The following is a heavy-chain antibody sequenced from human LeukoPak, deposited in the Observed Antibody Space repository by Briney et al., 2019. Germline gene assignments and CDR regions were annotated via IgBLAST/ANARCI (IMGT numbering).Heavy chain of an antibody. CDR1: GFSFSSYD. Sequence: PGGSLRLSCAASGFSFSSYDMRWVRQAPGEGLEWVSAISASSINTYYADSVRGRFTISRDNSQNTLYLQMDSMTAEDTAVYYCVKKKSLPTTKGGFDYWGQRTLVTVSS. CDR3: VKKKSLPTTKGGFDY. J-gene: IGHJ4*02. CDR2: ISASSINT. V-gene: IGHV3-23*01. D-gene: IGHD1-1*01.